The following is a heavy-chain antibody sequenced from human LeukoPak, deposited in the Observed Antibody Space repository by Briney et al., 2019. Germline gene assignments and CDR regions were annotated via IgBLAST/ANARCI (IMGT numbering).Heavy chain of an antibody. D-gene: IGHD3-9*01. CDR1: GGTFSSYA. J-gene: IGHJ3*02. Sequence: ASEKVSCKASGGTFSSYAISWVRQAPGQGLEWMGRIIPIFGTANYAQKFQGRVTITTDESTSTAYMELSSLRSEDTAVYYCAREEEGFDWLAGAFAIWGQGTMVTVSS. CDR3: AREEEGFDWLAGAFAI. V-gene: IGHV1-69*05. CDR2: IIPIFGTA.